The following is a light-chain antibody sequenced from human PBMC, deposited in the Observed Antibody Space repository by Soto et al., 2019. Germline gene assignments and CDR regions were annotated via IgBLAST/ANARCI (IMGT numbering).Light chain of an antibody. CDR1: SGDVGGYNF. CDR2: DVS. J-gene: IGLJ2*01. V-gene: IGLV2-11*01. CDR3: CSYGGSYTWV. Sequence: QSVLTQPRSVSGSPGQSVTISCTGTSGDVGGYNFVSWYQQHPGKGPTLVIFDVSHRPSGVPDRFSGSKSGNTASLTISGLQAEDEADYYCCSYGGSYTWVFGGGTKLTVL.